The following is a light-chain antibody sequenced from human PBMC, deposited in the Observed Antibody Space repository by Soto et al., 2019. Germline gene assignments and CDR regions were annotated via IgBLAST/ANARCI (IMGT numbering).Light chain of an antibody. Sequence: QSVLTQPASVSGSPGQSITISCTGTRSDVGAYNYVSWYQRHPGKAPKLLIYEVNSRPSGVSNRFSGSKSGNTASLTISGLQPEDEADYYCSSYTSSDTLYVFGSGTQLT. CDR1: RSDVGAYNY. CDR2: EVN. V-gene: IGLV2-14*01. CDR3: SSYTSSDTLYV. J-gene: IGLJ7*01.